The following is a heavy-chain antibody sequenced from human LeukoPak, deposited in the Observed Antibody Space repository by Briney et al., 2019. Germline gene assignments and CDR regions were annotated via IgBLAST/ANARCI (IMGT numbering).Heavy chain of an antibody. Sequence: SETLSLTCTVSGDSISSYYWSWIRQPPRKGLEWIGYVYDSGSTNYNPSLKSRVTISVDTSKNQFSLKLSSVTAADTAVYYCARHSAARLSYYNRFDPWGQGTLVTVSS. V-gene: IGHV4-59*08. CDR1: GDSISSYY. CDR2: VYDSGST. J-gene: IGHJ5*02. CDR3: ARHSAARLSYYNRFDP. D-gene: IGHD2-15*01.